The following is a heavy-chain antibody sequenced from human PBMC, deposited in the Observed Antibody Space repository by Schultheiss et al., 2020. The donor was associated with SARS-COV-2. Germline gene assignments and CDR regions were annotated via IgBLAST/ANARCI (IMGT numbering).Heavy chain of an antibody. Sequence: ASVKVSCKASGYTFTSYDINWVRQATGQGLEWMGWIGGYNGKTDYAPKLQGRVTMSTDTSTNTAYMELRSLRSDDTAVYYCARWVHSGSYHPYWYFDLWGRGTLVTVSS. D-gene: IGHD1-26*01. CDR3: ARWVHSGSYHPYWYFDL. V-gene: IGHV1-18*01. CDR1: GYTFTSYD. CDR2: IGGYNGKT. J-gene: IGHJ2*01.